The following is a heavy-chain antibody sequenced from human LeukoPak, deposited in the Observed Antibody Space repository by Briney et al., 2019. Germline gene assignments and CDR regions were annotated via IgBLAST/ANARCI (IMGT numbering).Heavy chain of an antibody. CDR1: GFTFDDYA. Sequence: PGGSLRLSCAASGFTFDDYAMHWVRQAPGKGLEWVSGISWNSGSIGYADSVKGRFTISRDNAKNSLYLKMNSLRAEDTALYYYAKGPYSSSWYYFDYWGQGTLVTVSS. CDR2: ISWNSGSI. CDR3: AKGPYSSSWYYFDY. D-gene: IGHD6-13*01. J-gene: IGHJ4*02. V-gene: IGHV3-9*01.